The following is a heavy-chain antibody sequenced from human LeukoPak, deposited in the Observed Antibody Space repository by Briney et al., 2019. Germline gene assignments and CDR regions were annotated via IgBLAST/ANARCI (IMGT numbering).Heavy chain of an antibody. V-gene: IGHV4-39*01. CDR2: IYYSGTT. Sequence: PSETLSLTCTVSGGSISSSSYYWGWIRQPPGRGLEWIGNIYYSGTTYFNASLKSRVTISVDTSKNQFSLKLTSVTAADTAVYYCARIAYNRVYYFDYWGQGTLVIVSS. CDR3: ARIAYNRVYYFDY. D-gene: IGHD1-14*01. J-gene: IGHJ4*02. CDR1: GGSISSSSYY.